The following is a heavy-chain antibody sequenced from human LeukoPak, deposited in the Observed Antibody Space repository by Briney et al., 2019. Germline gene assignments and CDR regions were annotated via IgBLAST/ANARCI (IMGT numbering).Heavy chain of an antibody. CDR1: GGSISSYY. CDR3: TRDGPYSSGAFFDY. CDR2: IYYSGST. D-gene: IGHD6-19*01. Sequence: SETLSLTCTVSGGSISSYYWSWIRQPPGKGLEWIGYIYYSGSTNYNPSLKSRVTISVDTSKNQFSLKLSSVTAADTAVYYCTRDGPYSSGAFFDYWGQGTLVTVSS. V-gene: IGHV4-59*01. J-gene: IGHJ4*02.